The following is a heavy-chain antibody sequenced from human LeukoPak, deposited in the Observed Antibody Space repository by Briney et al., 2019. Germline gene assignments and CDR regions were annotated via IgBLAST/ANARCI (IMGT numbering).Heavy chain of an antibody. J-gene: IGHJ4*02. Sequence: ASVKVSCKASGYTFTSYGISWVRQAPGQGLEWMGWISAYNGNTNYAQKLQGRVTMTTDTSTSTAYMELRSLRSDDTAVYYFARWVPRYCSSTSCSSFDYWGQGTLVTVSS. D-gene: IGHD2-2*01. CDR3: ARWVPRYCSSTSCSSFDY. CDR1: GYTFTSYG. CDR2: ISAYNGNT. V-gene: IGHV1-18*01.